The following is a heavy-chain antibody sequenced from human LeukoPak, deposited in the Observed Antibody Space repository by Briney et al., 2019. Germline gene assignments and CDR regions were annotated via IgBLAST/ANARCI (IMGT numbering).Heavy chain of an antibody. Sequence: GGSLRLSCAASGFTFSGSAMHWVRQASGKGLEWVGRIRSKANSYATAYAASVKGRFTISRDDSKNTAYLQMNSLKTEDTAVYYCTRHYPVRDGYNLEYFDYWGQGTLVTVSS. J-gene: IGHJ4*02. CDR2: IRSKANSYAT. CDR3: TRHYPVRDGYNLEYFDY. D-gene: IGHD5-24*01. CDR1: GFTFSGSA. V-gene: IGHV3-73*01.